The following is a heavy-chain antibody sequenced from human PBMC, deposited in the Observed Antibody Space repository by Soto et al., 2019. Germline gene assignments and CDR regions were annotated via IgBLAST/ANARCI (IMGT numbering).Heavy chain of an antibody. V-gene: IGHV3-9*01. CDR1: GFTFDDYA. CDR3: AKAYCSSTSRCVDV. CDR2: ISWNSGSI. D-gene: IGHD2-2*01. J-gene: IGHJ6*03. Sequence: GGSLRLSCAASGFTFDDYAMHWVRQAPGKGLEWVSGISWNSGSIGYADSVKGRFTISRDNAKNSLYLQMNSLRAEDTALYYCAKAYCSSTSRCVDVWGKGTTVTVSS.